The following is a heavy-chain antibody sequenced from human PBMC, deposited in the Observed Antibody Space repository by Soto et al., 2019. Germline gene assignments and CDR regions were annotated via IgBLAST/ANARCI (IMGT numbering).Heavy chain of an antibody. CDR1: GYTFTSYG. Sequence: ASVKVSCKASGYTFTSYGISWVRQAPGQGLEWMGWISAYNGNTNYAQKLQGRVTMTTDTSTSTAYMELRSLRSDDTAVYYCARPEAVAGTGWFDPWGQGTLVIVAS. CDR2: ISAYNGNT. J-gene: IGHJ5*02. CDR3: ARPEAVAGTGWFDP. D-gene: IGHD6-19*01. V-gene: IGHV1-18*01.